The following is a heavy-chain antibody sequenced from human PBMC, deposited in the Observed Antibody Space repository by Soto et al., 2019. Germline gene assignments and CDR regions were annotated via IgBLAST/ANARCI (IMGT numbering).Heavy chain of an antibody. V-gene: IGHV3-15*01. CDR3: STDKMVLAATGDAFYI. CDR1: GFTFSNAW. Sequence: EVQLVESGGGLVKPGGSLRLSCEASGFTFSNAWMSWVRQAQGKGMEWVGRIKSKTDGGTTDYAAPVKGRFTISRDDSKNTLYLQMNRVKTENEAVYYCSTDKMVLAATGDAFYIWGQWTMVTVSS. J-gene: IGHJ3*02. D-gene: IGHD2-15*01. CDR2: IKSKTDGGTT.